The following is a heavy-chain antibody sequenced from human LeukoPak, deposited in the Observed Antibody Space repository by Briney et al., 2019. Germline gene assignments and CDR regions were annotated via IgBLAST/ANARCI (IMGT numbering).Heavy chain of an antibody. D-gene: IGHD2-2*01. Sequence: GESLKISCKGSGYSFTSCWIGRVRQMPGKGLEWMGIIYPGDSDTRYSPSFQGQVTISADKSISTAYLQWSSLKASDTAMYYCARQGCSSTSCYEDWGQGTLVTVSS. CDR1: GYSFTSCW. CDR3: ARQGCSSTSCYED. V-gene: IGHV5-51*01. J-gene: IGHJ4*02. CDR2: IYPGDSDT.